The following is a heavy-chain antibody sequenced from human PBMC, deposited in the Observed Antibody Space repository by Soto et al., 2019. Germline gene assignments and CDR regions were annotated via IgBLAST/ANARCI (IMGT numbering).Heavy chain of an antibody. D-gene: IGHD2-2*02. CDR1: GYTFTSYA. Sequence: ASVKVSCKASGYTFTSYAMHWVRQAPGQRLEWMGWINAGNGNTKYSQKFQGRVTITRDTSASTAYMELSSLRSEDTAVYYCARGGARYCSSTSCYTTPQMDYYYSYGMDVWGQGTTVTVSS. CDR3: ARGGARYCSSTSCYTTPQMDYYYSYGMDV. CDR2: INAGNGNT. J-gene: IGHJ6*02. V-gene: IGHV1-3*01.